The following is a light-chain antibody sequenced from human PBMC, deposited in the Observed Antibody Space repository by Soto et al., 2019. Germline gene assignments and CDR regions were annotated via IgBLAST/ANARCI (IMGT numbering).Light chain of an antibody. Sequence: DIQMTQSPSTLSASVGARVPITCRARQSISTWLAWYQQNPGKAPELLIYDASTLESGVPSRFSGSGSGTEFSLTISSLQPDDFATFYCQQYSSFSRTFGQGTKVDIK. J-gene: IGKJ1*01. V-gene: IGKV1-5*01. CDR3: QQYSSFSRT. CDR2: DAS. CDR1: QSISTW.